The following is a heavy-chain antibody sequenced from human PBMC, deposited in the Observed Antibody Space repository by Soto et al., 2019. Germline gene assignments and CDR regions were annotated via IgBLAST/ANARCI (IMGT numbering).Heavy chain of an antibody. J-gene: IGHJ4*02. D-gene: IGHD5-12*01. V-gene: IGHV3-15*01. CDR3: TTDHRGYEDF. Sequence: PGGSLRLSCAASGISFTNAWMSLVRQSPGKGLEWVGRIKNKADGGTTDYAAPVRGRFTISRDDSKNTLFLQMNSLETEDTAVYYCTTDHRGYEDFWDQGTLVTVSS. CDR1: GISFTNAW. CDR2: IKNKADGGTT.